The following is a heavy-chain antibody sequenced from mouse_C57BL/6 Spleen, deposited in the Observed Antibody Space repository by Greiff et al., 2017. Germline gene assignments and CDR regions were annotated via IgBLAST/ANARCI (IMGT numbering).Heavy chain of an antibody. CDR2: IDPSDSET. CDR1: GYTFASYW. V-gene: IGHV1-52*01. Sequence: VQLQQSGAELVRPGSSVKLSCKASGYTFASYWMHWVKQRPIQGLEWIGNIDPSDSETHYNQKFKDKATLTVDKSSSTAYMQLSSLTSEDSAVYYCARRGIYYGNYDYFDYWGQGTTLTVSS. CDR3: ARRGIYYGNYDYFDY. J-gene: IGHJ2*01. D-gene: IGHD2-1*01.